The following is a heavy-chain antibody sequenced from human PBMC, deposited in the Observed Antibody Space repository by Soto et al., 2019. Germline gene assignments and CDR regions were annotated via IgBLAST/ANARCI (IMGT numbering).Heavy chain of an antibody. CDR2: ISGSSSYT. J-gene: IGHJ4*02. CDR1: GFTFSDYY. CDR3: ARDANRDGFNQQDY. V-gene: IGHV3-11*06. Sequence: QVQLVESGGRLVKPGGSLRLSCAASGFTFSDYYMIWIRQAPGKGLEWVSYISGSSSYTKYADSVQGRFTISRDNAKNSLYLQMNSLRAEDTAVHYCARDANRDGFNQQDYWGQGTLVTVSS. D-gene: IGHD5-12*01.